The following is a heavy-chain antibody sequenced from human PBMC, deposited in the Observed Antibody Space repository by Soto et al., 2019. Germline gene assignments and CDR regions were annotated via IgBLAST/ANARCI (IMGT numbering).Heavy chain of an antibody. V-gene: IGHV4-31*03. J-gene: IGHJ5*02. CDR1: GASISSGSIGSGGYY. D-gene: IGHD3-10*01. Sequence: QVQLQESGPGLVKASQTLSLTCTVSGASISSGSIGSGGYYWSWIRQHPGKGLEWVGYTSYNGNAYYNPSXKSRVTISVXTXXXQXXLKLSSVTAADTAVYYCAREYYYGAGSYPFNWFDPWGQGTLVTVSS. CDR3: AREYYYGAGSYPFNWFDP. CDR2: TSYNGNA.